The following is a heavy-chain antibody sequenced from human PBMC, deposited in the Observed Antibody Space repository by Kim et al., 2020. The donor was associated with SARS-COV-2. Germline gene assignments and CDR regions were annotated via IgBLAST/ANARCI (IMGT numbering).Heavy chain of an antibody. CDR2: ISSSGSTI. D-gene: IGHD2-2*01. Sequence: GGSLRLSCAASGFTFSDYYMSWIRQAPGKGLEWVSYISSSGSTIYYADSVKGRFTISRDNAKNSLYLQMNSLRAEDTAVYYCARPLGYCSSTSCYQPDAFDIWGQGTMVTVSS. V-gene: IGHV3-11*01. CDR1: GFTFSDYY. CDR3: ARPLGYCSSTSCYQPDAFDI. J-gene: IGHJ3*02.